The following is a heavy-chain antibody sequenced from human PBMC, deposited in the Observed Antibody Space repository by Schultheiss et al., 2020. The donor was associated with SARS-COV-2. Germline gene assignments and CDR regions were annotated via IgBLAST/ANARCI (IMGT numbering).Heavy chain of an antibody. Sequence: SETLSLTCAVYGGSFSSYYWNWIRQPPGKGLEWIGSIYYSGSTYYNPSLKSRVTISVDTSKNQFSLKLSSVTAADTAVYYCARQGFGITMIVVPWGQGTMVTVSS. D-gene: IGHD3-22*01. CDR2: IYYSGST. CDR1: GGSFSSYY. CDR3: ARQGFGITMIVVP. V-gene: IGHV4-59*05. J-gene: IGHJ3*01.